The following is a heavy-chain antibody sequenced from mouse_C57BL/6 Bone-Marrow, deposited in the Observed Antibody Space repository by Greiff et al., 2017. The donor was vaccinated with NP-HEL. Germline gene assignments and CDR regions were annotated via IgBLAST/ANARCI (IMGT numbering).Heavy chain of an antibody. CDR1: GYTFTSYW. Sequence: VQLVESGAELVMPGASVKLSCKASGYTFTSYWMHWVKQRPGQGLEWIGEIDPSDSYTNYNQKFKGKSTLTVDKSSSTAYMQLSSLTSEDSAVYYCARDPYYYYGSSYYFDYWGQGTTLTVSS. CDR3: ARDPYYYYGSSYYFDY. J-gene: IGHJ2*01. V-gene: IGHV1-69*01. D-gene: IGHD1-1*01. CDR2: IDPSDSYT.